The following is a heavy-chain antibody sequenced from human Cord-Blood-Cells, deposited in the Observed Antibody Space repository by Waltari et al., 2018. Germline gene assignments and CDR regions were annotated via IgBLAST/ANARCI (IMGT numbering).Heavy chain of an antibody. CDR3: ARGIAAAGADAFDI. Sequence: QVQLQQWGAGLLKPSETLSLTCAVYGGSFSGYYWSWIRQPPGKGLEWIGEINHSGSTNYNPSLKSRVTISVDTSKNQFSLKPSSVTAADTAVYYCARGIAAAGADAFDIWGQGTMVTVSS. J-gene: IGHJ3*02. CDR2: INHSGST. D-gene: IGHD6-13*01. CDR1: GGSFSGYY. V-gene: IGHV4-34*01.